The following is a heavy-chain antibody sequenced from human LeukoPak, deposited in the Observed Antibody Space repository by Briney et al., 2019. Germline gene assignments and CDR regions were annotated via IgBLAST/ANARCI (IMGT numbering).Heavy chain of an antibody. V-gene: IGHV3-9*01. Sequence: GGSLRLSCAASGFTFDDYAMHWVRQAPGKGLEWVSGISWNSGSIGYADSVKGRFTISRDNAKNPLYLQMNSLRAEDTALYYCAKEDTAMVNLGYYGLDVWGQGTTVTVS. J-gene: IGHJ6*02. CDR3: AKEDTAMVNLGYYGLDV. CDR2: ISWNSGSI. D-gene: IGHD5-18*01. CDR1: GFTFDDYA.